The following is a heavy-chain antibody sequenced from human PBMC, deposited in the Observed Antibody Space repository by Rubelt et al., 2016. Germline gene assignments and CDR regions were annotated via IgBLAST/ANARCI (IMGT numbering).Heavy chain of an antibody. CDR1: GGYINSHY. J-gene: IGHJ5*02. CDR2: VHYTGGP. D-gene: IGHD2-15*01. Sequence: QVQLQESGPGLVKPSETLSLTCTVSGGYINSHYWRWIRQPPGQGLGWIGYVHYTGGPNSNPSFNSQVTISVDRSKSQFSLKLSSVTAADTAVYYCARVPFCSGGNCYKDHPWGQGTLVTVSS. V-gene: IGHV4-59*11. CDR3: ARVPFCSGGNCYKDHP.